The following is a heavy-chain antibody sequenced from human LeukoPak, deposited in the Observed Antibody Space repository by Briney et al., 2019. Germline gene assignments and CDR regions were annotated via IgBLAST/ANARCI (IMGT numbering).Heavy chain of an antibody. Sequence: ASVKVSCKASGYTFTSCYMHWVRQAPGQVLEWMGIIDPSSGTTSYAQKFQGRVTMTSDTSTSTVTMELSSLRSEDTAVYYCARDLGVGYSGYLLPDYWGQGTLVTVSS. D-gene: IGHD3-3*01. CDR2: IDPSSGTT. J-gene: IGHJ4*02. CDR3: ARDLGVGYSGYLLPDY. CDR1: GYTFTSCY. V-gene: IGHV1-46*01.